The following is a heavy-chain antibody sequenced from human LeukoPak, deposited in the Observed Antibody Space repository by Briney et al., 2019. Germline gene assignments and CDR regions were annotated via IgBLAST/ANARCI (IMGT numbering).Heavy chain of an antibody. Sequence: SDTLSLTCAVSGGSISGYFWSWSRQPPGKGLEWIGYIYYTGRTIYNPSLRSRVTMSVAVSKNLFSLDLTSVTAADTAVYYCARHDPVGHFLRGMDVWGQGTTVTVSS. CDR3: ARHDPVGHFLRGMDV. CDR1: GGSISGYF. V-gene: IGHV4-59*08. CDR2: IYYTGRT. J-gene: IGHJ6*02. D-gene: IGHD2/OR15-2a*01.